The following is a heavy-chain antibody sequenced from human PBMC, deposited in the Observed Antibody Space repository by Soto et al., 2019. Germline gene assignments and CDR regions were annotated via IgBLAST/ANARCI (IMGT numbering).Heavy chain of an antibody. V-gene: IGHV3-74*01. CDR3: ARDPLTYYDFWSGYPIDAFDI. J-gene: IGHJ3*02. D-gene: IGHD3-3*01. CDR1: GFTFSSYW. Sequence: GGSLRLSCAASGFTFSSYWMHWVRQAPGKGLVWVSRINSDGSSTSYADSVKGRFTISRDNAKNTLYLQMNSLRAEDTAVYYCARDPLTYYDFWSGYPIDAFDIWGQGTMVTVSS. CDR2: INSDGSST.